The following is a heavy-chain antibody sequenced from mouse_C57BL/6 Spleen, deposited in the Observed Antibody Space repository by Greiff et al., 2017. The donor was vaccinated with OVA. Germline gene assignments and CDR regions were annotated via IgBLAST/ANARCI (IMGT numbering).Heavy chain of an antibody. CDR2: INPSNGGT. V-gene: IGHV1-53*01. CDR1: GYTFTSYW. CDR3: AYYYGSRGAWFAY. J-gene: IGHJ3*01. D-gene: IGHD1-1*01. Sequence: QVQLQQSGTELVKPGASVKLSCKASGYTFTSYWMHWVKQRPGQGLEWIGNINPSNGGTNYNEKFKGKATLTVDKSSSTAYMQLSSLTSEDSAVYYCAYYYGSRGAWFAYWGQGTLVTVSA.